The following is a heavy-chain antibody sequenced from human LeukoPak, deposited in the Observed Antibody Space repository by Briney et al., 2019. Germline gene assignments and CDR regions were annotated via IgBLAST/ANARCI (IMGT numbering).Heavy chain of an antibody. CDR2: IYYSGST. V-gene: IGHV4-61*10. Sequence: SETLSLTCTVSGGSISSGSYFCNWIRQPAGKGLEWIGYIYYSGSTNYNPSLKSRVTISVDTSKNQFSLKLSSVIAADTAVYYCARTTEGYCSSASCFGFSYSYYMDVWGKGTTVTISS. J-gene: IGHJ6*03. CDR1: GGSISSGSYF. CDR3: ARTTEGYCSSASCFGFSYSYYMDV. D-gene: IGHD2-2*01.